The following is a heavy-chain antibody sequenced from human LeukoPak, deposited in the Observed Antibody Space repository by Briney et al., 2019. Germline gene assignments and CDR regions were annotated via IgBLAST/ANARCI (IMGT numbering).Heavy chain of an antibody. CDR3: ARGPNSNWSGLDF. CDR1: GFSFSGHW. V-gene: IGHV3-74*01. Sequence: PGGSLRLSCIASGFSFSGHWMHWARHLPGKGLVWVSRISPTGSTTSYADSVQGRFTVSRDNAKNTLYLQVNNLRAEDTAVYYCARGPNSNWSGLDFWGQGTLLTVSS. CDR2: ISPTGSTT. D-gene: IGHD6-6*01. J-gene: IGHJ4*02.